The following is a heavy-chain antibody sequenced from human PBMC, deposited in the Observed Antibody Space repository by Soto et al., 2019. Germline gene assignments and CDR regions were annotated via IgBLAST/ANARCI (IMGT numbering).Heavy chain of an antibody. Sequence: GGSLRLSCAASGFTFSSYAMSWVRQAPGKGLEWVSAISGSGDSTYYADSVKGRFTISRDNSKNTLYLQMNILRSEDTAVYYCAKDRDYYDSSGYYEFDYWGQGT. D-gene: IGHD3-22*01. CDR3: AKDRDYYDSSGYYEFDY. V-gene: IGHV3-23*01. CDR1: GFTFSSYA. CDR2: ISGSGDST. J-gene: IGHJ4*02.